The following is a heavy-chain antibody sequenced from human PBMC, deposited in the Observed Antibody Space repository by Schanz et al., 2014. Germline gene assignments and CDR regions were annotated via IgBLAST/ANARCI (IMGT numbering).Heavy chain of an antibody. CDR1: GYTFTSYS. V-gene: IGHV1-46*01. CDR2: INLSGGST. D-gene: IGHD3-10*01. J-gene: IGHJ6*02. Sequence: QVQLVQSGAEVKKPGASVKVSCKASGYTFTSYSMHWVRQAPGQGLEWMGIINLSGGSTNNAQKFQGRVTITADKSSDTAYMELRNLRSDDTAVYYCARAKRFGDMDVWGQGTTVTVSS. CDR3: ARAKRFGDMDV.